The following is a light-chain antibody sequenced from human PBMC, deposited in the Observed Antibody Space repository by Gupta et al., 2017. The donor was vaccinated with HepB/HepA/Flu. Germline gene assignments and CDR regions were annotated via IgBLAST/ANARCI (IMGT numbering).Light chain of an antibody. CDR2: SNN. CDR3: AAWDDSLNGWL. Sequence: QSLLTQPPAASGNPGKMVTIACTGSSSNFGSNTVTWYQQRPGTAPKLLSHSNNQRPSGGPDRFAGSKSGTSASLVIGGRQSGEEVDYYCAAWDDSLNGWLFGGGTKLTVL. CDR1: SSNFGSNT. V-gene: IGLV1-44*01. J-gene: IGLJ3*02.